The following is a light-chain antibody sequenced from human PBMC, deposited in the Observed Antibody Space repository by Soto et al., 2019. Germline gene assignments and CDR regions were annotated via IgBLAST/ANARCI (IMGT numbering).Light chain of an antibody. CDR1: QSVGSN. CDR2: GAS. J-gene: IGKJ1*01. CDR3: QHYADSTLT. V-gene: IGKV3-15*01. Sequence: EIVMTQSPGTLSVSPGERANLSCRASQSVGSNLAWYQQKRGQAPRXLIHGASTRDSGVVARFSGSGAGTECTLTINSLQSEDFAVYYCQHYADSTLTIGQGTKVDIK.